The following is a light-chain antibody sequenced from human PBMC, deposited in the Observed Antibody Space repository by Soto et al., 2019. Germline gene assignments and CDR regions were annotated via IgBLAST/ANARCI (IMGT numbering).Light chain of an antibody. CDR2: EVS. CDR3: ISYTRNSTLV. CDR1: SSDVGAYNY. V-gene: IGLV2-14*01. Sequence: QSALTQPASVSGSPGQSITISCTGTSSDVGAYNYVSWYQQHPGKAPKLMIYEVSNRPSGGSNRFSGSKSGNTASLTISGLQAEDEADYYCISYTRNSTLVFGGGTKVTVL. J-gene: IGLJ2*01.